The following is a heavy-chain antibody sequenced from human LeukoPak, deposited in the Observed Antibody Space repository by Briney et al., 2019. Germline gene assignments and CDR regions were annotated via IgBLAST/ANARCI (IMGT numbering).Heavy chain of an antibody. CDR2: GYYSGST. J-gene: IGHJ4*02. Sequence: SETLSLTCTVSGGSISSSTYYWGWIPQPPGKGLQWIGSGYYSGSTYYNPSLKSRVTISVDTSKNQFSLKLSSVTAADTAVYYCARHRSVAGQDYFDYWGQGTLVTVSS. CDR1: GGSISSSTYY. D-gene: IGHD6-19*01. V-gene: IGHV4-39*01. CDR3: ARHRSVAGQDYFDY.